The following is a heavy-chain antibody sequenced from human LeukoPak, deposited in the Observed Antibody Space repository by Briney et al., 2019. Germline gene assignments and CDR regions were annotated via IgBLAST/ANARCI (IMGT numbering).Heavy chain of an antibody. CDR1: GGSISSYY. D-gene: IGHD4-17*01. J-gene: IGHJ5*02. CDR3: ARVPHFGDYGWFDP. V-gene: IGHV4-59*01. Sequence: SETLSLTCTVSGGSISSYYWGWIRQPPGKGLEWIGYMYNSGTTNYNPSLKSRVTISIDTSKNQFSLKVSSVTAADTAVYYCARVPHFGDYGWFDPWGQGTLVTVSS. CDR2: MYNSGTT.